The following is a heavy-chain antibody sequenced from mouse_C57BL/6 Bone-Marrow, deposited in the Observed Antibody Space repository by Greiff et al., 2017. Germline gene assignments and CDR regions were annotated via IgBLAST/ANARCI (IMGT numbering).Heavy chain of an antibody. Sequence: QVQLQQPGAELVMPGASVKLSCKASGYTFTSYWMHWVKQRPGQGLEWIGEIDPSDSYTNYNQKFKGKSTLTVDKSSSTAYMQLSSLTSEDSAVXYCARWGNPWYFDVWGTGTTVTVSS. CDR1: GYTFTSYW. J-gene: IGHJ1*03. CDR2: IDPSDSYT. D-gene: IGHD2-1*01. V-gene: IGHV1-69*01. CDR3: ARWGNPWYFDV.